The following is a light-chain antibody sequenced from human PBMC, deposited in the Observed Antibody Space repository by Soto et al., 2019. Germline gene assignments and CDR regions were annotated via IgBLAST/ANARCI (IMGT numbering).Light chain of an antibody. CDR2: EVS. CDR1: SSDVGSYNL. V-gene: IGLV2-23*02. Sequence: QSVLTQPASVSGSPGQSITISCTGTSSDVGSYNLVSWYRQHPGKAPKLMIYEVSKRPSGVSNRFSGSKSGNTASLTISGLQAEDEADYYCCSYAGRVFGGGTKLTVL. J-gene: IGLJ2*01. CDR3: CSYAGRV.